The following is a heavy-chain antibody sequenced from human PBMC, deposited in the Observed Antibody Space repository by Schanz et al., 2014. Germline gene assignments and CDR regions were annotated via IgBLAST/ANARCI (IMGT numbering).Heavy chain of an antibody. D-gene: IGHD3-10*01. CDR2: IGYDGSEK. V-gene: IGHV3-33*08. CDR1: GFTFSSYA. Sequence: VQLVESGGGLVQPGGSLRLSCAGSGFTFSSYAMNWVRQAPGKGLEWVANIGYDGSEKYYVDSVKGRFTISRDNSKDTLYLQMSGLTPEDTAVYYCARGPIPIQGVPMDFWGQGTLVTVSS. J-gene: IGHJ4*02. CDR3: ARGPIPIQGVPMDF.